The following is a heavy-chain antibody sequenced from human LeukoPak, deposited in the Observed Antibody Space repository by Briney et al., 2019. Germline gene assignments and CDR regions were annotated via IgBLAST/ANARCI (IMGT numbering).Heavy chain of an antibody. Sequence: GGSLRLSCATSGFTFSTYWMSWVRQAPGKGLEWGANIKQDGSEKYYADSVTGRFTISRDNAKNSLYLQMTSLRAEDTAVYYCANGDGFDFWGQGTLVTVSS. CDR2: IKQDGSEK. V-gene: IGHV3-7*01. CDR3: ANGDGFDF. J-gene: IGHJ4*02. D-gene: IGHD5-24*01. CDR1: GFTFSTYW.